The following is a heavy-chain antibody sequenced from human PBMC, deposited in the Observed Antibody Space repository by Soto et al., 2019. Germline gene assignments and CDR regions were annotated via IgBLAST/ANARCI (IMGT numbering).Heavy chain of an antibody. CDR3: AGAGGDSAARHYDYMGV. V-gene: IGHV4-39*01. Sequence: QLQLQESGPGLVKPSETLSLTCTVSGGSISSDYYYWGWIRQPPGKWPEWMAIIYYSGTTYYTPSLRNRVTIPIRTSKNQFSLTLTSVTAADTAVYYCAGAGGDSAARHYDYMGVWGKGTTVTVSS. CDR1: GGSISSDYYY. J-gene: IGHJ6*03. CDR2: IYYSGTT. D-gene: IGHD6-6*01.